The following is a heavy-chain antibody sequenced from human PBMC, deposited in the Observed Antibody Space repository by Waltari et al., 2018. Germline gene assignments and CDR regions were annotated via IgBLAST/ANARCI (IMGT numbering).Heavy chain of an antibody. CDR2: ISSSSSYI. V-gene: IGHV3-21*01. CDR3: ASAYSSGWDPFDY. Sequence: EVQLLESGGGLVKPGGSLRLSCAASGFTFSSYSMNWVRQAPGKGLEWVSSISSSSSYIYYADSVKGRFTISRDNAKNSLYLQMNSLRAEDTAVYYCASAYSSGWDPFDYWGQGTLVTVSS. J-gene: IGHJ4*02. D-gene: IGHD6-19*01. CDR1: GFTFSSYS.